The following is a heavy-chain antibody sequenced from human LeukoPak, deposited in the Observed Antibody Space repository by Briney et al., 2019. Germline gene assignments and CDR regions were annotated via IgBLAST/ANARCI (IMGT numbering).Heavy chain of an antibody. CDR3: ARAAYCSSTSCYNPRWYFDL. D-gene: IGHD2-2*02. CDR2: IYYSGST. V-gene: IGHV4-59*12. Sequence: SETLSLTCTVSGGSISSYYWSWIRQPPGKGLEWIGYIYYSGSTYYNPSLKSRVTISVDTSKNQFSLKLSSVTAADTAVYYCARAAYCSSTSCYNPRWYFDLWGRGTLVTVSS. CDR1: GGSISSYY. J-gene: IGHJ2*01.